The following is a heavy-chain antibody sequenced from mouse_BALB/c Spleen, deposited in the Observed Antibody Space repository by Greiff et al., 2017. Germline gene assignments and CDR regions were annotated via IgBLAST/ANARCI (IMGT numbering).Heavy chain of an antibody. V-gene: IGHV5-12-2*01. CDR3: ARGYPHYYAMDY. Sequence: EVKLMESGGGLVQPGGSLKLSCAASGFTFSSYTMSWVRQTPEKRLEWVAYISNGGGSTYYPDTVKGRFTISRDNAKNTLYLQMSSLKSEDTAMYYCARGYPHYYAMDYWGQGTSVTVSS. D-gene: IGHD2-2*01. CDR2: ISNGGGST. CDR1: GFTFSSYT. J-gene: IGHJ4*01.